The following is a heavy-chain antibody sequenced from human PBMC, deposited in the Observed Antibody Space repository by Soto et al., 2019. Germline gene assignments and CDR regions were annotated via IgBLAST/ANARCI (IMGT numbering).Heavy chain of an antibody. Sequence: GESLKISCAASGFTFSIYAMTWVRQSPGKGLEWVSSVSRTGDNTYYADSVKGRFTISRDNSKNTLYLQMNSLRAEDTAIYYCAKDQSNSNPLYYFDFWGPGTLGTVSS. CDR1: GFTFSIYA. V-gene: IGHV3-23*01. CDR3: AKDQSNSNPLYYFDF. D-gene: IGHD3-22*01. J-gene: IGHJ4*02. CDR2: VSRTGDNT.